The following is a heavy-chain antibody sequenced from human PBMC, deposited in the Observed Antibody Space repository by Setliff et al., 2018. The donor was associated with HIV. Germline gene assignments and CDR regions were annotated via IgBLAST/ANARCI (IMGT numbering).Heavy chain of an antibody. D-gene: IGHD6-13*01. V-gene: IGHV5-51*01. J-gene: IGHJ3*02. CDR2: IYPEDSNI. Sequence: GESLKISCKAVDYTFTTYWIGWVRQMPGESLEWMGIIYPEDSNIKYNPSFQNQVTISADKSISTAYLQVHNLKASDTATYYCARRDGRSMNAFEIWGPGTMVTVSS. CDR1: DYTFTTYW. CDR3: ARRDGRSMNAFEI.